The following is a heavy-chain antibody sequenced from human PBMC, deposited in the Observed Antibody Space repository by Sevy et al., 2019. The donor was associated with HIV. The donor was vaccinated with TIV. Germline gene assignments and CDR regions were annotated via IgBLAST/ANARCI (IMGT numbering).Heavy chain of an antibody. V-gene: IGHV3-30*18. D-gene: IGHD1-26*01. CDR3: ANAYSGSYSHSYLYALDV. J-gene: IGHJ6*02. CDR2: ISHDGINE. Sequence: GSLRLSCIGSGFSFSYYGIHWVRQAPGKGLDWVALISHDGINEYYADTVKGRFTISRDNSKNTVYLEMNSLRNEDTAIYFCANAYSGSYSHSYLYALDVWGQGTTVTVSS. CDR1: GFSFSYYG.